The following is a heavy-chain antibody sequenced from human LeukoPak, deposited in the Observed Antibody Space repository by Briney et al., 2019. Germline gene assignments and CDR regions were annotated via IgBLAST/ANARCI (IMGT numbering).Heavy chain of an antibody. D-gene: IGHD2-15*01. CDR3: AREGGAEDFDY. Sequence: KPGGSLRHSCAASGFTFNSYNMNWVRQAPGKGLEWVSPISDNSRDMYYAYSVKGRFTISRDNAKNSLYLQMNSLRAEDTAVYYCAREGGAEDFDYWGQGTLVTVSS. CDR1: GFTFNSYN. CDR2: ISDNSRDM. J-gene: IGHJ4*02. V-gene: IGHV3-21*01.